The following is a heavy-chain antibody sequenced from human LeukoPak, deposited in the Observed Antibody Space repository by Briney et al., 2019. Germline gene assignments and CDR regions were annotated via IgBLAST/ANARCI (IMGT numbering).Heavy chain of an antibody. CDR2: IGASGGST. V-gene: IGHV3-23*01. CDR3: AKGPDSGLRYFDY. CDR1: GFTFSSYA. J-gene: IGHJ4*02. Sequence: GGSLRLPCAASGFTFSSYAMNWVRQAPGKGLEWVSGIGASGGSTYYADSVKGRFTIFRDNSKNTLYLQMNSLRAEDTAVYYCAKGPDSGLRYFDYWGQGTLVTVSS. D-gene: IGHD5-12*01.